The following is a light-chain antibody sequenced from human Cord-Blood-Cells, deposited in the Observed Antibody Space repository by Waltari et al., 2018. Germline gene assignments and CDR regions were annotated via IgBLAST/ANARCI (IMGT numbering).Light chain of an antibody. Sequence: QSALTQSASVSGSPGQSLTISCTGTSSDVGGYNYVSWYQQHPGKAPKLMIYDVSNRPSGVSNRFSGSKSGNTASLTISGLQAEDEADYYCSSYTSSSTLVFGTGTKVTVL. J-gene: IGLJ1*01. CDR3: SSYTSSSTLV. CDR2: DVS. V-gene: IGLV2-14*03. CDR1: SSDVGGYNY.